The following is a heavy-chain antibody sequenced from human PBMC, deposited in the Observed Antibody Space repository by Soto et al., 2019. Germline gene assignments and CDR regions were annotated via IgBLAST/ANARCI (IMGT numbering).Heavy chain of an antibody. Sequence: QVQLVESGGGVVQPGRSLRLSCAASGFTFSSYAMHWVRQAPGKGLEWVAVISYEGSNKYYADSVKGQFTISRDNSKNTLYLQMNSLRAEDTAVYYCARDQKQQLVLDYWGQGTLVTVSS. V-gene: IGHV3-30-3*01. J-gene: IGHJ4*02. CDR2: ISYEGSNK. CDR3: ARDQKQQLVLDY. D-gene: IGHD6-13*01. CDR1: GFTFSSYA.